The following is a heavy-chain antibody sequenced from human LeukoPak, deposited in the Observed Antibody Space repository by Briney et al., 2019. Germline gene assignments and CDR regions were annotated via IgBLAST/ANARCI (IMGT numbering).Heavy chain of an antibody. CDR3: ASEPILLGAGYYYYYGMDV. D-gene: IGHD1-26*01. CDR2: INPNSGGT. J-gene: IGHJ6*02. V-gene: IGHV1-2*06. CDR1: GYTFTSYG. Sequence: ASVKVSCKASGYTFTSYGISWVRQAPGQGLEWMGRINPNSGGTNYAQKFQGRVTMTRDTSISTAYMELSRLRSDDTAVYYCASEPILLGAGYYYYYGMDVWGQGTTVTVSS.